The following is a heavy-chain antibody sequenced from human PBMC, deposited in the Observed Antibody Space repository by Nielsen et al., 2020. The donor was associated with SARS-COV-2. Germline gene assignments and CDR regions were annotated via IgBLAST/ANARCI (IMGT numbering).Heavy chain of an antibody. Sequence: TLSLTCAVSGGSISSRNWWSWVRQPPGKGLEWIGEIFYGGGINYNPSLKSRVTISVDASKNQFSLKVTSVTAADTAIYYCATVVISPAGTSMFFDSWGQGTLVTVSS. D-gene: IGHD6-13*01. V-gene: IGHV4-4*02. J-gene: IGHJ4*02. CDR3: ATVVISPAGTSMFFDS. CDR2: IFYGGGI. CDR1: GGSISSRNW.